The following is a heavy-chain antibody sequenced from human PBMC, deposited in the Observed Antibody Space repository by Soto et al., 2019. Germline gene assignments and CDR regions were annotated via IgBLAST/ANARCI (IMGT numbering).Heavy chain of an antibody. CDR1: GASVSTYF. D-gene: IGHD4-17*01. Sequence: SETLSLTCTVSGASVSTYFWSWIRQPPGKGPEWIGYVYNTWNTNYNPSLESRVAVSVDTSKNQFSLKLSSVTAADTAVYYCAYGDSRGPIDYWGQGTLVTVSS. V-gene: IGHV4-59*02. J-gene: IGHJ4*02. CDR2: VYNTWNT. CDR3: AYGDSRGPIDY.